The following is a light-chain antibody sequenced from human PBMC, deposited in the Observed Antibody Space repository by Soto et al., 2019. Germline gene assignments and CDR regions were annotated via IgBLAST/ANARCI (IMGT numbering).Light chain of an antibody. CDR1: QPISTW. CDR2: HAS. V-gene: IGKV1-5*01. CDR3: QQFNTYPT. Sequence: DIQMTQSPSTLSASVGDRVTITCRASQPISTWLAWYQEKPGKAPKLLISHASSLESGVPSRFSGSGSGTDFTLTISSLQPEDFATYHCQQFNTYPTFGGGTKVDIK. J-gene: IGKJ4*01.